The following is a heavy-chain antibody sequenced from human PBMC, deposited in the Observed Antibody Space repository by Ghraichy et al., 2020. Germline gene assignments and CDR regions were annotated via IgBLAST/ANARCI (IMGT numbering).Heavy chain of an antibody. Sequence: LTCAASGLTFINAWMSWVRQAPGKGLECVGRIKSQIDGGTTDYAAPVKGRFSISRDDSKNMLYLQMNSLKAEDTAVYYCVTDPVGMWEAYWGQGTLVTVSS. CDR1: GLTFINAW. V-gene: IGHV3-15*01. J-gene: IGHJ4*02. CDR3: VTDPVGMWEAY. D-gene: IGHD1-26*01. CDR2: IKSQIDGGTT.